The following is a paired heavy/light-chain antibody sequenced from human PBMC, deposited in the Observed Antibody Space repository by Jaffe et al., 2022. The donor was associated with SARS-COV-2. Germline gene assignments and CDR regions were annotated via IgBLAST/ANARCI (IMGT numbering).Heavy chain of an antibody. CDR3: ARGTTSIADTMGRYYYYGMDV. CDR1: GFTFSSYD. Sequence: EVQLVESGGGLVQPGGSLRLSCAASGFTFSSYDMHWVRQATGKGLEWVSAIGTAGDTYYPGSVKGRFTISRENAKNSLYLQMNSLRAGDTAVYYCARGTTSIADTMGRYYYYGMDVWGQGTTVTVSS. D-gene: IGHD6-6*01. CDR2: IGTAGDT. V-gene: IGHV3-13*01. J-gene: IGHJ6*02.
Light chain of an antibody. V-gene: IGKV1-39*01. J-gene: IGKJ4*01. CDR1: QSISSY. CDR3: QQSYSTPVLT. Sequence: DIQMTQSPSSLSASVGDRVTITCRASQSISSYLNWYQQKPGKAPKLLIYAASSLQSGVPSRFSGSGSGTDFTLTISSLQPEDFATYYCQQSYSTPVLTFGGGTKVEIK. CDR2: AAS.